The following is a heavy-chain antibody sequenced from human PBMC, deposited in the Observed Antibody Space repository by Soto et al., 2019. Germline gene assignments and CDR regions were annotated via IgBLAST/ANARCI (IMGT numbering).Heavy chain of an antibody. CDR1: GFTFSSYS. CDR3: ARNYGSGSYRDAFDI. J-gene: IGHJ3*02. Sequence: EVQLVESGGGLVKPGGSLRLSCAASGFTFSSYSMNWVRQAPGQGLEWVSSISSSSSYIYYADSVKGRFTISRDNAKNSLYLQMNSLRAEDTAVYYCARNYGSGSYRDAFDIWGQGTMVTVSS. D-gene: IGHD3-10*01. CDR2: ISSSSSYI. V-gene: IGHV3-21*01.